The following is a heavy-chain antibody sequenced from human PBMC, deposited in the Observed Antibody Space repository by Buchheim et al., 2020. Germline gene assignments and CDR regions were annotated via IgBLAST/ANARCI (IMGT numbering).Heavy chain of an antibody. V-gene: IGHV3-30-3*01. J-gene: IGHJ4*02. D-gene: IGHD4-17*01. CDR1: GFTFSSYA. CDR2: ISYDGSNK. Sequence: QVQLVESGGGVVQPGRSLRLSCAASGFTFSSYAMHWVRQAPGKGLEWVAVISYDGSNKYYADSVKGRFTISRDNSKNTLYLQMNSLRAEDTAVYYCARDRPHDDYGDKYFDYWGQGTL. CDR3: ARDRPHDDYGDKYFDY.